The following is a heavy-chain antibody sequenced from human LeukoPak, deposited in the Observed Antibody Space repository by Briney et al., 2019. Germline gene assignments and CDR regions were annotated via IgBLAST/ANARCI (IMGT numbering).Heavy chain of an antibody. J-gene: IGHJ4*02. CDR1: GYTFTRYG. CDR3: AGTGYGSGSDDFDF. V-gene: IGHV1-18*01. CDR2: ISPHSGNR. Sequence: ASVKVSCKTSGYTFTRYGVSWVRQAPGQGLEWMGWISPHSGNRDYAQKFKDRVTMTTDTSTNTVYLELRSLRPDDTAMYYCAGTGYGSGSDDFDFWGQGTLVTVSS. D-gene: IGHD3-10*01.